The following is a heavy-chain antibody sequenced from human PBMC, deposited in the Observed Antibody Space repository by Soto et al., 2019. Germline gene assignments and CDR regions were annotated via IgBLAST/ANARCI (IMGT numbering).Heavy chain of an antibody. D-gene: IGHD6-6*01. Sequence: SVKVSCKASGGTFSSYAISWVRQAPGQGLEWMGGIIPIFGTANYAQKFQGRVTITADESTSTAYMELSRLRSEDTAVYYCAREGHSSSSGGWFDPWGQGTLVTVSS. V-gene: IGHV1-69*13. CDR3: AREGHSSSSGGWFDP. CDR2: IIPIFGTA. J-gene: IGHJ5*02. CDR1: GGTFSSYA.